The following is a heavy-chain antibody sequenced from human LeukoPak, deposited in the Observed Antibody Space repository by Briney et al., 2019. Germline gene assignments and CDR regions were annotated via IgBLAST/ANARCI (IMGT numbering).Heavy chain of an antibody. CDR3: ASRGVVTATTGYFDY. J-gene: IGHJ4*02. CDR2: ISTYNGNT. Sequence: ASVKVSCKASGYTFTSYGISWVRQAPGQGLEWMGWISTYNGNTNYAQKLQGRVTMTTDTSASTAYMELRSLRSDDTAVYYCASRGVVTATTGYFDYWGQGTLVTASS. D-gene: IGHD2-21*02. V-gene: IGHV1-18*01. CDR1: GYTFTSYG.